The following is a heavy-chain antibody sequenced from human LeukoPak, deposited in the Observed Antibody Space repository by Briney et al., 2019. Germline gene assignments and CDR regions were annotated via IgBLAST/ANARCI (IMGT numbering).Heavy chain of an antibody. Sequence: SETLSLTCTVSGYSISSGYYWGWIRQPPGKGLEWIGSIYHSGSTYYNPSLKSRVAISVDTSKNQFSLKLSSVTAADTAVYSCASRGNSDYWGQGTLVTVSS. CDR2: IYHSGST. D-gene: IGHD4-23*01. CDR1: GYSISSGYY. V-gene: IGHV4-38-2*02. J-gene: IGHJ4*02. CDR3: ASRGNSDY.